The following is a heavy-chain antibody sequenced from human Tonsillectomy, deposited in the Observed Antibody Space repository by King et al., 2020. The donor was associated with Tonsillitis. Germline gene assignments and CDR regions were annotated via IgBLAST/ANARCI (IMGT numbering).Heavy chain of an antibody. D-gene: IGHD1-26*01. CDR2: ISSSSSYT. Sequence: VQLVESGGGLVKPGGSLRLSCAASGFSFSDYYMSWIRQAPGKGLEWVSYISSSSSYTNYADSVKGRFTISRDNAKNSLYLQMNSLRAEDTAVYYCARYRGSYPPDYSFDYWGQGTLVTVSS. CDR1: GFSFSDYY. V-gene: IGHV3-11*06. J-gene: IGHJ4*02. CDR3: ARYRGSYPPDYSFDY.